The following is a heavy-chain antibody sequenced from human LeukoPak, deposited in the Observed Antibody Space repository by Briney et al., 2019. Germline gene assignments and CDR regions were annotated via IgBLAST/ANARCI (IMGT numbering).Heavy chain of an antibody. J-gene: IGHJ3*02. CDR2: IFYSGST. CDR3: ARAFRGIFGVFEAFDI. V-gene: IGHV4-39*07. CDR1: GGSLSTSNYY. Sequence: SETLSLTCTVSGGSLSTSNYYWGWIRQPPGKGLEWIGNIFYSGSTYYSPSLKSRVTISLDTSRNQFSLKLNSVTAADTAVYYCARAFRGIFGVFEAFDIWGQGTMVTVSS. D-gene: IGHD3-3*01.